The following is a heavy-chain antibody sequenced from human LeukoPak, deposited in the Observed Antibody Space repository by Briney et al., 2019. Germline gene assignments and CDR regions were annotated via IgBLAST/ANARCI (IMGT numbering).Heavy chain of an antibody. Sequence: SVKVSCKASGGTFSSYAISWVRQAPGQGLEWMGGIIPIFGTANYAQKFQGRVTITTDESTSTAYMELSSLRSEGTAVYYCARDGGGSGGTWLDPWGQGTLVTVSS. CDR1: GGTFSSYA. D-gene: IGHD2-15*01. CDR2: IIPIFGTA. V-gene: IGHV1-69*05. J-gene: IGHJ5*02. CDR3: ARDGGGSGGTWLDP.